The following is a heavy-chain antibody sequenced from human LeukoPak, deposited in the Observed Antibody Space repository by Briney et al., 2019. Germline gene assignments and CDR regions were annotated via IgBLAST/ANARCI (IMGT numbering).Heavy chain of an antibody. CDR1: GFTFSSYS. CDR3: ARAPYSSGWYDGFDY. Sequence: GGSLRLSCAASGFTFSSYSMNWVRQAPGKGLEWVSSISSSSSYIYYADSVKGRFTISRDNAKNSLYLQMNSLRAEDTAVYYCARAPYSSGWYDGFDYWGQGTLVTVSS. J-gene: IGHJ4*02. CDR2: ISSSSSYI. D-gene: IGHD6-19*01. V-gene: IGHV3-21*01.